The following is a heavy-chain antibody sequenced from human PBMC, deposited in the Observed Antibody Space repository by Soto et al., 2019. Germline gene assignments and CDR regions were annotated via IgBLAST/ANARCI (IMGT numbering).Heavy chain of an antibody. Sequence: SVKVSCKVSGNTLTELSMHWVRQAPGKGFEWMGGFNPEDDETIYAEKFQGRVTMTEDTATETAYMELSSLTSEDTAPYYCAPVYYYDSRGIVSWFDSWGQGTLVTVSS. J-gene: IGHJ5*01. V-gene: IGHV1-24*01. D-gene: IGHD3-22*01. CDR2: FNPEDDET. CDR1: GNTLTELS. CDR3: APVYYYDSRGIVSWFDS.